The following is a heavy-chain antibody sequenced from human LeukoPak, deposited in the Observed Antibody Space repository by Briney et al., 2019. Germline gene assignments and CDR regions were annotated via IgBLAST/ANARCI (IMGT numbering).Heavy chain of an antibody. Sequence: GGSLRLSCAASGFTFSSYSMNWVRQAPGKGLEWVSSISSSSSYIYYADSVKGRFTISRDNAKNSLHLQMNSLRAEDTAVYYCARDDESSSWYLPFPDYWGQGTLVTVSS. CDR1: GFTFSSYS. D-gene: IGHD6-13*01. CDR2: ISSSSSYI. V-gene: IGHV3-21*01. J-gene: IGHJ4*02. CDR3: ARDDESSSWYLPFPDY.